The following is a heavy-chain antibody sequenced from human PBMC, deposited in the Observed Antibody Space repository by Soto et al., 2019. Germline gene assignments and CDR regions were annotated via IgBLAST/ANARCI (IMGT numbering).Heavy chain of an antibody. J-gene: IGHJ4*02. D-gene: IGHD3-10*01. CDR3: VRRPIFGFPYGPFDY. Sequence: ETLSLTCSVSRGSIRSGSYYWAWIRQTPGKGLEWIATISYTETTYYNPSLKSRVAISVDLSKNQFSLRLNSMTAADTAVYYCVRRPIFGFPYGPFDYWGQGALVTVSS. CDR1: RGSIRSGSYY. CDR2: ISYTETT. V-gene: IGHV4-39*01.